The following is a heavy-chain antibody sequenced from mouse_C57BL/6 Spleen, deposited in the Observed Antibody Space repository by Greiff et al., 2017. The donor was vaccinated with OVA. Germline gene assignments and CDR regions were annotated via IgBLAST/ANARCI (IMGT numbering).Heavy chain of an antibody. CDR2: IDPSDSYT. V-gene: IGHV1-69*01. CDR3: ARNYGKSYLFAY. CDR1: GYTFTSYW. Sequence: VQLQQPGAELVMPGASVKLSCKASGYTFTSYWMHWVKQRPGQGLEWIGEIDPSDSYTNYNQKFKGKSTLTVDKSSSTAYLQLSRLTSEDSAVYYCARNYGKSYLFAYWGQGTLVTVAA. D-gene: IGHD1-1*01. J-gene: IGHJ3*01.